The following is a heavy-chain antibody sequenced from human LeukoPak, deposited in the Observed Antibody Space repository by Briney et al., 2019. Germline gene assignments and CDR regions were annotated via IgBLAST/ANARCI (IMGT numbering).Heavy chain of an antibody. CDR3: ARVRLRELLYYYYMDV. CDR1: GGTFSSYA. V-gene: IGHV1-69*01. D-gene: IGHD1-26*01. CDR2: IIPIFGTA. J-gene: IGHJ6*03. Sequence: SVKVSCKASGGTFSSYAISWVRQAPGQGLEWMGGIIPIFGTANYAQKFQGRVAITADESTSTAYMELSSLRSEDTAVYYCARVRLRELLYYYYMDVWGKGTTVTVSS.